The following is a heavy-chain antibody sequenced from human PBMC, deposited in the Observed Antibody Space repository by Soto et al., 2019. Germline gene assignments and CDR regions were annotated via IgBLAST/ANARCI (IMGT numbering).Heavy chain of an antibody. Sequence: LSLTCTVSGGSISSGGYYWSWIRQHPGKGLEWIGYIYYSGSTYYNPSLKSRVTISVDTSKNQFSLKLSSVTAADTAVYYCARGGHYYYYGMDVWGQGTTVTVSS. D-gene: IGHD3-16*01. CDR3: ARGGHYYYYGMDV. CDR1: GGSISSGGYY. CDR2: IYYSGST. V-gene: IGHV4-31*03. J-gene: IGHJ6*02.